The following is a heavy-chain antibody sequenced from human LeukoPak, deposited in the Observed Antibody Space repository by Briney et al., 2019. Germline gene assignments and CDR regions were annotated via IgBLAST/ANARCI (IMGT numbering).Heavy chain of an antibody. D-gene: IGHD2-21*02. CDR2: INPHSGGT. Sequence: ASVKVSCKASGFTFTGYYIHWVRQAPGQGLEWVGYINPHSGGTSSPQKFQGRLTMTRDTSISAAYMELSSLISDDTAMYYCVREGNELLSKNFDYWGQGTLVTVSS. J-gene: IGHJ4*02. CDR3: VREGNELLSKNFDY. V-gene: IGHV1-2*02. CDR1: GFTFTGYY.